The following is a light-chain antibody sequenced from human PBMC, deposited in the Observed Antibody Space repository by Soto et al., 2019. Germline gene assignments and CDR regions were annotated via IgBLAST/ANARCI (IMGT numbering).Light chain of an antibody. CDR3: QQYNSYSWT. Sequence: DIQMTQSPSTLSASVGDRVTITCRASQRISSWLAWYQQKPGKAPKLLIYDASSLESGVPSRFSGSGSGTDFTLTISSLQPDDFATYYCQQYNSYSWTFGQGTKVDIK. CDR2: DAS. V-gene: IGKV1-5*01. CDR1: QRISSW. J-gene: IGKJ1*01.